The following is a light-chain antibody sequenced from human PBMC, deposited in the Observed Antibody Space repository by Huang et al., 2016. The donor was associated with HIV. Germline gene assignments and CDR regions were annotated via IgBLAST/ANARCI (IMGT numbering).Light chain of an antibody. Sequence: EILLTQSPATLSLSPGERATLSCRASHDINTYLVWYQQKPGRAPRLLIYDASTRATDIPARFSGSGSGTDFTLTINDLQPEDFAIYFCQQRSNWPPFTFGPGTKLDIK. CDR1: HDINTY. CDR3: QQRSNWPPFT. CDR2: DAS. J-gene: IGKJ3*01. V-gene: IGKV3-11*01.